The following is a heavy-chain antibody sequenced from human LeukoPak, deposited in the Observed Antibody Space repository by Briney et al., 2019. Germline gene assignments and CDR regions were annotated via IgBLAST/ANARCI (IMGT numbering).Heavy chain of an antibody. D-gene: IGHD1-20*01. Sequence: SETLSLTCTVSGGSNSSYYWSWIRQPAGKGMQWIGRIHRSGSTNYNPSLKSRVTMSVDTSENQFSLKLSSVTAADTAVYYCARDIYNWNFFDYWGQGTLVTVSS. CDR3: ARDIYNWNFFDY. V-gene: IGHV4-4*07. CDR1: GGSNSSYY. J-gene: IGHJ4*02. CDR2: IHRSGST.